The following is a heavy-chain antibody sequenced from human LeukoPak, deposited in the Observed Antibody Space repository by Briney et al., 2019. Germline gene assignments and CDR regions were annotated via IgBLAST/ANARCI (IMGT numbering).Heavy chain of an antibody. J-gene: IGHJ6*03. Sequence: SETLSLTCTVSGGSISSGGYYWSWIRQHPGKGLEWIGSIYYSGSTYYNPSLKSRVTISVDTSKNQFSLKLSSVTAADTAVYYCARHALEGSIFGVVNYMDVWGKGTTVTVSS. D-gene: IGHD3-3*01. CDR3: ARHALEGSIFGVVNYMDV. CDR1: GGSISSGGYY. CDR2: IYYSGST. V-gene: IGHV4-39*01.